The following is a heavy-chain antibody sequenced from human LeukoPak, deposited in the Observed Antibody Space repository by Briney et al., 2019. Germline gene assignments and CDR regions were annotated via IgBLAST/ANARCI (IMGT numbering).Heavy chain of an antibody. CDR2: ISYDGSTK. D-gene: IGHD1-26*01. CDR3: AKESGGPGSSYQAFLDY. Sequence: PGGSLRLSCAASGFTFSSHGMQWVRQAPGKGLEWVAVISYDGSTKYYVDSVKGRFTISRDNSKNTLYLQMNSLRAEDTAVYFCAKESGGPGSSYQAFLDYWGQGTLVTVSS. J-gene: IGHJ4*02. V-gene: IGHV3-30*18. CDR1: GFTFSSHG.